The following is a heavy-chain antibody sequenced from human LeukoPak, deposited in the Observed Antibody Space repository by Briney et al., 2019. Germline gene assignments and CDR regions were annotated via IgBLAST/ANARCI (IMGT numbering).Heavy chain of an antibody. CDR3: ARDNLTTGTRFDY. CDR1: GVPISSGDYY. J-gene: IGHJ4*02. V-gene: IGHV4-30-4*01. CDR2: IYYSGST. D-gene: IGHD1-14*01. Sequence: PSQTLSLTCTVSGVPISSGDYYWSWIRQPPGKGLEWIGYIYYSGSTYYNPSLKSRVTISVDTSKNQFSLKLSSVTAADTAVYYCARDNLTTGTRFDYWGQGTLVTVSS.